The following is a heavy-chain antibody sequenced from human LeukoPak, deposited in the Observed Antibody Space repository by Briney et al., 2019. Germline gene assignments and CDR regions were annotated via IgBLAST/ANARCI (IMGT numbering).Heavy chain of an antibody. CDR3: ATLFIAQDWFDP. Sequence: ASVKVSCKVSGYTLTELSMHWVRQAPGKGLEWMGGFDPEDGETIYAQKFQGRVTMTEDTSTDTAYMELSSLRSEDTAVYYCATLFIAQDWFDPWGQGTLVTVSS. CDR2: FDPEDGET. J-gene: IGHJ5*02. V-gene: IGHV1-24*01. CDR1: GYTLTELS. D-gene: IGHD2-21*01.